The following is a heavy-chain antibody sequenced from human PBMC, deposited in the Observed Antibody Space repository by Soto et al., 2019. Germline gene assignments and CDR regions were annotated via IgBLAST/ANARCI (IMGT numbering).Heavy chain of an antibody. J-gene: IGHJ5*02. CDR1: GVTFSSYA. Sequence: GGSLRLPCAASGVTFSSYAMSGLRQAPGKGLEWVSASSGSGGSTYYADSVKGRFTIPRTNSKNTLYLQMNSLRPEDTAVYYCAIKWYTALFDPWGQGTLVTVSS. CDR3: AIKWYTALFDP. CDR2: SSGSGGST. V-gene: IGHV3-23*01. D-gene: IGHD1-1*01.